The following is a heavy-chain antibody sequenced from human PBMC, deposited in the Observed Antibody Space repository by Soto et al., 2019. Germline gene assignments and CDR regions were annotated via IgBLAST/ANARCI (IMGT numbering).Heavy chain of an antibody. CDR3: TTGGWSGYYYYYGMDV. V-gene: IGHV3-15*01. D-gene: IGHD2-15*01. J-gene: IGHJ6*02. CDR2: IKSKTDGGTT. Sequence: EVQLVESGGGLVKPGGSLRLSCAASGFTFSNAWMSWVRQAPGKGLEWVGRIKSKTDGGTTDYAAPVKGRFTISRDDLKNTLYLQMNSLKTEDTAVYYCTTGGWSGYYYYYGMDVWGQGTTVTVSS. CDR1: GFTFSNAW.